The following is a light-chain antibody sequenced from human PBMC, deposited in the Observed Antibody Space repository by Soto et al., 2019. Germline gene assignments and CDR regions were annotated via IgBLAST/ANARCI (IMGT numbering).Light chain of an antibody. Sequence: EIVLTQSPDTLSVSPGERATLSCRATQSVSRGYLAWYQQKPGQPPRVIIYAASGRAAGIPDRFSASGSGTDFTLSISRLEPEDSAVYYCHQYDASPRTFGQGTKVEIK. J-gene: IGKJ1*01. CDR2: AAS. V-gene: IGKV3-20*01. CDR1: QSVSRGY. CDR3: HQYDASPRT.